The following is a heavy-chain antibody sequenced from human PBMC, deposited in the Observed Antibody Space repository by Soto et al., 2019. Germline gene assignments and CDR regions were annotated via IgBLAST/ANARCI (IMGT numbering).Heavy chain of an antibody. CDR3: ARAENSLKYCSGGSCPLYNWFDP. CDR2: IIPIFGTA. V-gene: IGHV1-69*13. CDR1: GGTFSSYA. J-gene: IGHJ5*02. D-gene: IGHD2-15*01. Sequence: SVKVSCKAPGGTFSSYAISWVRQAPGQGLEWMGGIIPIFGTANYAQKFQGRVTITADESTSTAYMELSSLRSEDTAVYYCARAENSLKYCSGGSCPLYNWFDPWGQGTLVTVSS.